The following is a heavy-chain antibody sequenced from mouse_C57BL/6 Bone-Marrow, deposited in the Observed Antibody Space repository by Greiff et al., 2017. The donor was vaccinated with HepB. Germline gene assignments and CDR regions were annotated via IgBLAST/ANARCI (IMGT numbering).Heavy chain of an antibody. J-gene: IGHJ4*01. V-gene: IGHV14-4*01. Sequence: VQLQQSGAELVRPGASVKLSCTASGFNIKDDYMHWVKQRPEQGLEWIGWIDPENGDTEYASKFQGKATITADTASNTAYLQLSSLTSEDTAVYYCTTGYSNYQRDYWGQGTSVTVSS. CDR2: IDPENGDT. CDR3: TTGYSNYQRDY. D-gene: IGHD2-5*01. CDR1: GFNIKDDY.